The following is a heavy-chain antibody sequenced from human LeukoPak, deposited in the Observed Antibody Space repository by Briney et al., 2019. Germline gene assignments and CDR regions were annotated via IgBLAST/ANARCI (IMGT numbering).Heavy chain of an antibody. CDR3: ATGYSSGWYGYYHGMDV. Sequence: ASVKVSCKASGYTFTSYDINWVRQATGQGLEWMGWMNPNSGNTGYAQKFQGRVTMTRNTSISTAYMELSSLGSEDTAVYYCATGYSSGWYGYYHGMDVWGQGTTVTVSS. CDR1: GYTFTSYD. CDR2: MNPNSGNT. J-gene: IGHJ6*02. D-gene: IGHD6-19*01. V-gene: IGHV1-8*01.